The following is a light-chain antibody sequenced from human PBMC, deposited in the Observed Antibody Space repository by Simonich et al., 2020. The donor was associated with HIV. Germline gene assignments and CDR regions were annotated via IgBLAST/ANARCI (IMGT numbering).Light chain of an antibody. CDR1: QSVSSSY. Sequence: EIVLTQSPGTLSLSPGERATLSCRASQSVSSSYLAWYQQKPGLAPRLLIYDASSRATGIPDRFSGSGSGTDFTLTISRLEPEDFAVYYCQQYGNSPMYTIGQGTRLEIK. V-gene: IGKV3D-20*01. J-gene: IGKJ2*01. CDR2: DAS. CDR3: QQYGNSPMYT.